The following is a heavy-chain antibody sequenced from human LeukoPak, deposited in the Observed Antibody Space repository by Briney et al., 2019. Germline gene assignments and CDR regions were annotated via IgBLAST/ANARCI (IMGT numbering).Heavy chain of an antibody. CDR3: ARGCRTANYYYYYMDV. CDR2: ISSNGGST. Sequence: TGGPLRLSCAASGFTFSSYAMHWVRQAPGKGLEYVSAISSNGGSTYYANSVKGRFTISRDNSKNTLYLQMGSLRAEDMAVYYCARGCRTANYYYYYMDVWGKGTTVTVSS. CDR1: GFTFSSYA. J-gene: IGHJ6*03. V-gene: IGHV3-64*01. D-gene: IGHD4-17*01.